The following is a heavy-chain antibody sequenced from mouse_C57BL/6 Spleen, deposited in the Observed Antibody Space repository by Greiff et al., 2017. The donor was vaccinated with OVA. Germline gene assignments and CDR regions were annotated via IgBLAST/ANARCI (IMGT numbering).Heavy chain of an antibody. V-gene: IGHV1-50*01. CDR2: IDPSDSYT. CDR3: ARKGNRAWFAY. J-gene: IGHJ3*01. Sequence: QVQLQQPGAELVKPGASVKLSCKASGYTFTSYWMQWVKQRPGQGLEWIGEIDPSDSYTNYNQKFKGKATLTVDTSSSTAYMQLSSLTSEDSAVYYCARKGNRAWFAYWGQGTLVTVSA. CDR1: GYTFTSYW.